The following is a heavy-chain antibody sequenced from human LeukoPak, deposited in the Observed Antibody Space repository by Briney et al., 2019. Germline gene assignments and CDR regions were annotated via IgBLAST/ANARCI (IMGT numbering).Heavy chain of an antibody. Sequence: ASVKVSCKASNYTFTSHDISWVRQAPGQGLEWMGWISPYTGNTKYAQKFQGRVTMTTSTSTSIVYMELSSLRSEDTAVYYCARGLVGGSYYDAWFDPWGQGTLVTVSS. D-gene: IGHD1-26*01. J-gene: IGHJ5*02. V-gene: IGHV1-18*01. CDR2: ISPYTGNT. CDR1: NYTFTSHD. CDR3: ARGLVGGSYYDAWFDP.